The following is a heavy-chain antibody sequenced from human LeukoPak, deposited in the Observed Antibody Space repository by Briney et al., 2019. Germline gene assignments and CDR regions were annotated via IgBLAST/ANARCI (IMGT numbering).Heavy chain of an antibody. J-gene: IGHJ4*02. Sequence: SVKVSCKASGGTFSSYAISWVRQAPGQGLEWMGGIIPIFGTVNYAQKFQGRVTITTDESTSTAYMELSSLRSEDTAVYYCARVQGTNSSSWYEWGQGTLVTVSS. D-gene: IGHD6-13*01. V-gene: IGHV1-69*05. CDR3: ARVQGTNSSSWYE. CDR1: GGTFSSYA. CDR2: IIPIFGTV.